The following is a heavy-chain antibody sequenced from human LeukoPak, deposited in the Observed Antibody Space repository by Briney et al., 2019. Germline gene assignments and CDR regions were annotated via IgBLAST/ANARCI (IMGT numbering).Heavy chain of an antibody. Sequence: GGSLRLSCAASGFTFSSYSMNWVRQAPGKGLEWVSYISSSSSTIYYADSVKGRLTISRDNAKNSLYLQMNSLRAEDTAVYYCASSPTKYDRVVVIPWGQGTLVTVSS. J-gene: IGHJ5*02. CDR1: GFTFSSYS. V-gene: IGHV3-48*04. CDR2: ISSSSSTI. D-gene: IGHD3-22*01. CDR3: ASSPTKYDRVVVIP.